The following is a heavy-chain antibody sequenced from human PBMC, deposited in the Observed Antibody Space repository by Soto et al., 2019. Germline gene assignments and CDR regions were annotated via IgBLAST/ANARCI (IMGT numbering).Heavy chain of an antibody. Sequence: EVHLVESGGGLVQPGGSLRLSCAASGFTVSSKYMSWVRQAPGKGLEWVSLIQSGGPTYYADSVKGRFTISRDTSENTVHLQMDNLRAEDTAVYYCARDDVLCDGGRCYGVPVDVWGKGTTVTVSS. CDR3: ARDDVLCDGGRCYGVPVDV. D-gene: IGHD2-15*01. CDR1: GFTVSSKY. J-gene: IGHJ6*04. V-gene: IGHV3-66*01. CDR2: IQSGGPT.